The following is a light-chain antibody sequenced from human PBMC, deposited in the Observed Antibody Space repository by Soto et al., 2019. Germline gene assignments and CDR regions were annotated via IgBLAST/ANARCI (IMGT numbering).Light chain of an antibody. CDR2: DAS. CDR3: QQRSNWPGT. CDR1: QSVSSY. J-gene: IGKJ2*01. V-gene: IGKV3-11*01. Sequence: EIVLTQSPATLSLSPGERATLSCRASQSVSSYLAWYQQKPGQAPRLLIYDASNRATGIPARFSGSGSGTDFTLTISSLEPEDFAFHYCQQRSNWPGTVGQGTKLEIK.